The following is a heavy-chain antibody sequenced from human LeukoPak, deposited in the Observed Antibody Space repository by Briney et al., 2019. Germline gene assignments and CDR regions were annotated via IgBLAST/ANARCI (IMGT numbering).Heavy chain of an antibody. J-gene: IGHJ4*02. V-gene: IGHV4-59*01. D-gene: IGHD2-21*02. CDR2: ICYSGST. Sequence: SETLSLTCSVSGXSISSDCWSWIRQSPGKGLEWVGYICYSGSTYYNPSLKSRVTISVDTSKNQFSLKLISLSAADTAVYYCASETETYYFDYWGQGTLVTVSS. CDR1: GXSISSDC. CDR3: ASETETYYFDY.